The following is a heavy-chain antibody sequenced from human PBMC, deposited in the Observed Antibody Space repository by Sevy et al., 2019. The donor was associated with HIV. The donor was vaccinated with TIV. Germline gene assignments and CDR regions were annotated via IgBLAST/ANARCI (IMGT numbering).Heavy chain of an antibody. CDR1: GGSISNYY. V-gene: IGHV4-59*01. CDR2: IYYSGST. J-gene: IGHJ4*02. Sequence: SETLSLICTVSGGSISNYYWTWIRQPPGKGLEYIGYIYYSGSTNYNPSLRSRVTISVDTSKNQFSLKLSSVTAVDTAVYYCSRSSYDILTGSSPGFDYWGQGILVTVSS. CDR3: SRSSYDILTGSSPGFDY. D-gene: IGHD3-9*01.